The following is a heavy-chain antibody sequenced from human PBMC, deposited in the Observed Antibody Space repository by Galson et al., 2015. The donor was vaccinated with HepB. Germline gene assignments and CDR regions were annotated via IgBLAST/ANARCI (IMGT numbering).Heavy chain of an antibody. Sequence: LRLSCAASGFTFSSYAMHWVRQAPGKGLEWVAVISYDGSNKYYADSVKGRFTISRDNSKNTLYLQMNSLRAEDTAVYYCAKDQGTYCGGDCPVDYWGQGTLVTVSS. V-gene: IGHV3-30*04. CDR3: AKDQGTYCGGDCPVDY. D-gene: IGHD2-21*02. CDR1: GFTFSSYA. CDR2: ISYDGSNK. J-gene: IGHJ4*02.